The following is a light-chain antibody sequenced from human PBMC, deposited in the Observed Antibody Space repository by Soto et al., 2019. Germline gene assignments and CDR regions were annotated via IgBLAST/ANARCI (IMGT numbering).Light chain of an antibody. J-gene: IGKJ3*01. Sequence: EIVLTQSPGTLSSPGERATLSCRASQSVSSSYLAWYQQKPGQAPRLLIYGASSRATGIPDRFSGSGSGTDFTLTISRLEPEDFAVYYCQQYGSSPLTFGPGTKVDIK. V-gene: IGKV3-20*01. CDR2: GAS. CDR1: QSVSSSY. CDR3: QQYGSSPLT.